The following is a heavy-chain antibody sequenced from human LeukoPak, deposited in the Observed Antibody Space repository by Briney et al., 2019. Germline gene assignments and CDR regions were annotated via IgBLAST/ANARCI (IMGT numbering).Heavy chain of an antibody. CDR2: SDTGSSTI. V-gene: IGHV3-48*01. CDR3: ARAVWYYDSSGSAIGVYFDS. Sequence: GGSLRLSCAASGFTFSSYSMNWVRQAPGKGLEWVSYSDTGSSTIYNAYSVKGRFTISRDNAKNSLYLQMNSLRAEDTAVYYCARAVWYYDSSGSAIGVYFDSWGQGNLVTVSS. D-gene: IGHD3-22*01. J-gene: IGHJ4*02. CDR1: GFTFSSYS.